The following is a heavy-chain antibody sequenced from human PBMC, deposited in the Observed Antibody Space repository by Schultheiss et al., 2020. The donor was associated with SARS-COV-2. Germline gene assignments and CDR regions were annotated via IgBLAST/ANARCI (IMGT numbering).Heavy chain of an antibody. CDR3: ARAETGDGFDY. CDR2: IYWDDDK. J-gene: IGHJ4*02. D-gene: IGHD7-27*01. Sequence: SGPTLVKPTQTLTLTCTFSGFSLSTNGEGVGWIRQPPGKALEWLALIYWDDDKRYSPSLKTRLTISKDTSKNQVVLTMTNMDPVDTATYYCARAETGDGFDYWGQGTLVTVSS. CDR1: GFSLSTNGEG. V-gene: IGHV2-5*02.